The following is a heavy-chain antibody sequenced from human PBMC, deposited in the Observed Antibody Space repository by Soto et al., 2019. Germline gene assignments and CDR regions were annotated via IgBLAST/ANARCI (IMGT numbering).Heavy chain of an antibody. CDR2: IYYSGST. CDR1: GGSISSGDYY. CDR3: ARASTTVTTYFDY. V-gene: IGHV4-30-4*01. D-gene: IGHD4-17*01. J-gene: IGHJ4*02. Sequence: SETLSLTCTVSGGSISSGDYYWSWIRQPPGKGLEWIGYIYYSGSTYYNPSLKSRVTISVDTSKNQFSLKLSSVTAADTAVYYCARASTTVTTYFDYWGQGTLVTVSS.